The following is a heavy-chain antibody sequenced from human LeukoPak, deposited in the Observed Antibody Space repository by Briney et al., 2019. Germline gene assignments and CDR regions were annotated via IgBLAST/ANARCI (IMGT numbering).Heavy chain of an antibody. V-gene: IGHV3-64*01. J-gene: IGHJ6*03. CDR3: AKTIRGVGYSMDV. Sequence: GGSLRLSCAASGFTFSSYAMHWVRQAPGKGLEYVSAIGSNGGSTYYANSVKGRFTISRDNSKNTLYLQMGSLRAEDMAVYYCAKTIRGVGYSMDVWGKGTTVTVSS. CDR2: IGSNGGST. D-gene: IGHD3-10*01. CDR1: GFTFSSYA.